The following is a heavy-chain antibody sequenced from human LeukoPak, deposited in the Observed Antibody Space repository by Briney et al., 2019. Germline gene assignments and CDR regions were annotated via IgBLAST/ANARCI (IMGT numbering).Heavy chain of an antibody. CDR3: AKFYLPYRSDRAFDY. J-gene: IGHJ4*02. V-gene: IGHV3-23*01. Sequence: PGGSLRLSCAASGFTFSSDAMSWVRQAPGKGLEWVSAISGSGGSTYYADSVKGRFTISRDNSKNTPYLQMNSLRAEDTAVYYCAKFYLPYRSDRAFDYWGQGTLVTVSS. CDR1: GFTFSSDA. D-gene: IGHD3-3*01. CDR2: ISGSGGST.